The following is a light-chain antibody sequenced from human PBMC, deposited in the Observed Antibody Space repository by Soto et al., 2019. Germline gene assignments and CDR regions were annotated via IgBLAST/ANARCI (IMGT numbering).Light chain of an antibody. CDR1: QSVTNY. J-gene: IGKJ1*01. Sequence: TLSLSPGERATLTCRASQSVTNYIAWYQQRPGQAPRLLIYDASNRATGVPARFSGSRSGTDFTLTISDLEPADFGLYYCQQRLNWPPGFGQGTKVDIK. V-gene: IGKV3-11*01. CDR2: DAS. CDR3: QQRLNWPPG.